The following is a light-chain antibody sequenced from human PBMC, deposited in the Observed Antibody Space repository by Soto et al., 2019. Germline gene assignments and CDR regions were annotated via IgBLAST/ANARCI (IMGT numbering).Light chain of an antibody. CDR1: SSDVGGYNY. J-gene: IGLJ1*01. CDR2: DVS. CDR3: CSYAGSFYV. V-gene: IGLV2-11*01. Sequence: QSALTQPRSVSGSPGQSVTISCTGTSSDVGGYNYVSWYQQHPGKAPKLMIYDVSKRPSGVTDRLSGSKSGNTASLTISGLQAEDEDDYYCCSYAGSFYVFGTGTKLTVL.